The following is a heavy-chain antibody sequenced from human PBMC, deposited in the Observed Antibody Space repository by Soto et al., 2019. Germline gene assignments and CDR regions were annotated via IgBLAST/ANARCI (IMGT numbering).Heavy chain of an antibody. CDR1: GGSISSYY. D-gene: IGHD3-10*01. CDR3: AKNYGNAFDI. V-gene: IGHV4-59*01. CDR2: IYYSGST. Sequence: PSETLSLTCTVSGGSISSYYWSWIRQPPGKGLEWIGYIYYSGSTNYNPSLKSRVTISVDTSKNQFSLKLSSVTAADTAVYYCAKNYGNAFDIWGQRTMVTVSS. J-gene: IGHJ3*02.